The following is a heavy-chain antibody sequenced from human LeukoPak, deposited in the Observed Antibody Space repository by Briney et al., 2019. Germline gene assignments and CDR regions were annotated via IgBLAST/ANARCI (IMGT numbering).Heavy chain of an antibody. V-gene: IGHV3-30-3*01. Sequence: GGSLRLSCAASGFTFSSYAMHWVRQAPGKGLEWVAVISYDGSNKYYADSVKGRFTISRDNSKNTLYLQMNSLRAEDTAVYYCAKDLVVVVPAACSDWGQGTLVTVSS. CDR3: AKDLVVVVPAACSD. CDR1: GFTFSSYA. J-gene: IGHJ4*02. CDR2: ISYDGSNK. D-gene: IGHD2-2*01.